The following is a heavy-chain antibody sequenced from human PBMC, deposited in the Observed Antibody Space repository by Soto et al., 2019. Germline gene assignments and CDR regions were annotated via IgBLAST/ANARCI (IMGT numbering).Heavy chain of an antibody. CDR3: ASTPVAARYFEY. D-gene: IGHD6-6*01. V-gene: IGHV3-7*01. J-gene: IGHJ4*02. Sequence: EVQLVESGGGLVQPGGSLRLSCSVSGFTFNSAWMSWVRQAPGKGLEWVVNINQDGNEKFYVDSVMGRFTISRVNAKNPLFLQMNSLRVEDTAVYYCASTPVAARYFEYWGRGTLVTVSS. CDR2: INQDGNEK. CDR1: GFTFNSAW.